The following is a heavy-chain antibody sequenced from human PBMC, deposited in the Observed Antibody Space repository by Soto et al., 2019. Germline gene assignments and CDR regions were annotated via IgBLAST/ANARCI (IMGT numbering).Heavy chain of an antibody. Sequence: QITLKESGPTLVKPTQTLTLTCTFSGFSLSTSGVSVGWIRQPPGKALEWLALIHWDDDKRYSPSLKSRLTITKDTSKNQVVLTMTTMDPVDTATYYCAHKWGVAVWKAFDIWGLGTMVTVSS. J-gene: IGHJ3*02. D-gene: IGHD2-15*01. CDR1: GFSLSTSGVS. CDR3: AHKWGVAVWKAFDI. CDR2: IHWDDDK. V-gene: IGHV2-5*02.